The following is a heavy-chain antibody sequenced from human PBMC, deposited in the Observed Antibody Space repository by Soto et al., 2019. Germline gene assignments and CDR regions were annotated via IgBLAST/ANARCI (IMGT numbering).Heavy chain of an antibody. Sequence: PGESLKISCKGSGYSFTTYWISWVRQMPGKGLEWMGRIDPSDSYTNYSPSFQGHVTISADKSISTAYLQWSSLKDSDTAMYYCARQSPGAYSSSIVGVYDSWGQGTTVAVYS. CDR2: IDPSDSYT. V-gene: IGHV5-10-1*01. D-gene: IGHD6-6*01. CDR3: ARQSPGAYSSSIVGVYDS. CDR1: GYSFTTYW. J-gene: IGHJ6*02.